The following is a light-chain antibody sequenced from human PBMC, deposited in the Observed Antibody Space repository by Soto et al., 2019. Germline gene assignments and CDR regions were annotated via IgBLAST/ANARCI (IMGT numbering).Light chain of an antibody. CDR1: QSDTSD. Sequence: EIVLTQSPCSFSFSLVQRSTLSFRASQSDTSDYLAWYQQKPGQAPRLLIFGASNRATGIPARFSGSGSGTEFTLTINSLQSEDSAVYYCQQHSQWPITFGQGTRLE. J-gene: IGKJ5*01. CDR3: QQHSQWPIT. V-gene: IGKV3D-15*01. CDR2: GAS.